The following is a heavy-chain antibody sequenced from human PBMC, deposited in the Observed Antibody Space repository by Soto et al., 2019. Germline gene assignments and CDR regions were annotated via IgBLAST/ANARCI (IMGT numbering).Heavy chain of an antibody. CDR3: ARDGSGWSRDC. Sequence: GGSLRLSCAASGFTFGFSSMNWVRQAPGKGLEWVSSISSSSDYIYYAVSVKGRFTVSRDNAKNALYLQMNSLRAEDTAVYYCARDGSGWSRDCWGQGTLVTVSS. CDR1: GFTFGFSS. V-gene: IGHV3-21*01. J-gene: IGHJ4*02. D-gene: IGHD6-19*01. CDR2: ISSSSDYI.